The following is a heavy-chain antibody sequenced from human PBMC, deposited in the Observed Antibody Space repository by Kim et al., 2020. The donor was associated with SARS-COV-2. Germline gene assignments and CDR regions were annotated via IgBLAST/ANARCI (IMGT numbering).Heavy chain of an antibody. V-gene: IGHV4-61*01. D-gene: IGHD3-9*01. CDR2: IYYSGST. CDR3: ARGRRYYDILTGYPLLDY. J-gene: IGHJ4*02. CDR1: GGSVSSGSYY. Sequence: SETLSLTCTVSGGSVSSGSYYWSWIRQPPGKGLEWIGYIYYSGSTNYNPSLKSRVTISVDTSKNQFSLKLSSVTAADTAVYYCARGRRYYDILTGYPLLDYWGQGTMVTVSS.